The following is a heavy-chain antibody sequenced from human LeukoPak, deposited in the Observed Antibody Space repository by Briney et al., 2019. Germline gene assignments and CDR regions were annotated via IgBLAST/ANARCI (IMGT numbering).Heavy chain of an antibody. J-gene: IGHJ4*02. V-gene: IGHV3-7*05. CDR3: ARASLMDATDY. D-gene: IGHD2-8*01. Sequence: GRSLRLSCEASGFTFSTYGMHWVRQAPGKGLEWVANINEDGSEKYYVDSVKGRFTISRDNAKNSLYLQMNSLIVEDTAVYYCARASLMDATDYWGQGTLVTVSS. CDR2: INEDGSEK. CDR1: GFTFSTYG.